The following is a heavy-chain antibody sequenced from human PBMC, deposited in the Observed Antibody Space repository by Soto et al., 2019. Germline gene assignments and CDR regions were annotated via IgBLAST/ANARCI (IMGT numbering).Heavy chain of an antibody. CDR3: AADRSYGYGYYYYGMDV. J-gene: IGHJ6*02. Sequence: SVKVSCKASGFTFTSSAVRWVRQARGQRLEWIGWIVVGSGNTNYAQKLQERVTITRDMSTSTAYMELSSLRSEDTAVYYCAADRSYGYGYYYYGMDVWGQGTTVTVSS. V-gene: IGHV1-58*01. D-gene: IGHD5-18*01. CDR2: IVVGSGNT. CDR1: GFTFTSSA.